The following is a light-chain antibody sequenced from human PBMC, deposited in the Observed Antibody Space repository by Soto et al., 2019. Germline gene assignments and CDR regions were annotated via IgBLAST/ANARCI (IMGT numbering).Light chain of an antibody. CDR2: GAS. CDR3: QHYGSLVLT. J-gene: IGKJ4*01. CDR1: QIVSSSY. V-gene: IGKV3-20*01. Sequence: EIVLTQSPGPLSLSPGERATLSCRASQIVSSSYLAWYQQKPGQAPRLLIYGASSRATGIPDRFSGSGSGTDFTLTISRLEPEDFAVYYCQHYGSLVLTFGGGTKVEIK.